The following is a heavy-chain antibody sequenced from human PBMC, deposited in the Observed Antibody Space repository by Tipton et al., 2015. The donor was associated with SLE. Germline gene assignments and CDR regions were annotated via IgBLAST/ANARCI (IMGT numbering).Heavy chain of an antibody. CDR2: LSQTAST. D-gene: IGHD1-14*01. V-gene: IGHV4-30-2*01. J-gene: IGHJ5*02. CDR3: ARRRSETGLFTKRGWFDP. Sequence: TLSLTCTVSGGSISSGDYSWTWIRQPPGRGLEWIAFLSQTASTYYNPSLKSRVTISIDTSKNQFSLKLMSVTAADTATYFCARRRSETGLFTKRGWFDPWGQGSLIIVSS. CDR1: GGSISSGDYS.